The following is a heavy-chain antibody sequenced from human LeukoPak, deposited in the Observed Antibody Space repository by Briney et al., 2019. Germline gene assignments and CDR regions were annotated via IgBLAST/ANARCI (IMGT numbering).Heavy chain of an antibody. CDR2: FGTRSTSV. J-gene: IGHJ4*02. CDR1: GFTFSGYS. D-gene: IGHD2-21*02. V-gene: IGHV3-21*01. CDR3: ARFRTWGDKAFDY. Sequence: GGSLRLSCTASGFTFSGYSMNWIRQAPGKGLEWVSSFGTRSTSVYHAGSVKGRFTISRDSAKNSLYLQMNSLRAEDTAVYYCARFRTWGDKAFDYWGRGALVTVSS.